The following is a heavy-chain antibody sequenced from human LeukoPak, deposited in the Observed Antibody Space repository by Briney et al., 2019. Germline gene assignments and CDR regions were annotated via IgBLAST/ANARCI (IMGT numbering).Heavy chain of an antibody. V-gene: IGHV1-2*02. CDR2: INPNSGGT. CDR3: ARDGGLRFLEWSTY. CDR1: GYTFTAYY. Sequence: ASVKVSCKASGYTFTAYYMHWVRQAPGQGLEWMGWINPNSGGTNYAQKFQGRVTMTRDTSISTAYMELSRLRSDDTAVYYCARDGGLRFLEWSTYWGQGTLVTVSS. J-gene: IGHJ4*02. D-gene: IGHD3-3*01.